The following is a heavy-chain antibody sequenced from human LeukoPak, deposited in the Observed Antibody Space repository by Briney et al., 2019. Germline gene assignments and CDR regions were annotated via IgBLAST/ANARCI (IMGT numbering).Heavy chain of an antibody. Sequence: SETLSLTCTVSRDCISRSIYYWGWIRQPPGKGLEWIGTIYSSGTTYYNPSLKSRVTISVDTSKNQFSLNLNSVTAADTAVFYCARLTAHVPEYCGQGTLVTVSS. CDR2: IYSSGTT. V-gene: IGHV4-39*01. J-gene: IGHJ4*02. CDR1: RDCISRSIYY. D-gene: IGHD6-6*01. CDR3: ARLTAHVPEY.